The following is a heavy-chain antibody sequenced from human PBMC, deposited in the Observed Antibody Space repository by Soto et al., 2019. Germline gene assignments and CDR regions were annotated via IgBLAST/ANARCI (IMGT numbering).Heavy chain of an antibody. CDR3: AKDSSRYYDSSGPAGY. CDR1: GGSITLYY. D-gene: IGHD3-22*01. J-gene: IGHJ4*02. V-gene: IGHV4-59*01. CDR2: MYSSGST. Sequence: PSETLSLTCTVSGGSITLYYWNWIRRSPGKGLEWIGYMYSSGSTNYRSSLKSRVTISGDTSKNQFSLRLRSVTAADTAVYYCAKDSSRYYDSSGPAGYWGQGTLVTVSS.